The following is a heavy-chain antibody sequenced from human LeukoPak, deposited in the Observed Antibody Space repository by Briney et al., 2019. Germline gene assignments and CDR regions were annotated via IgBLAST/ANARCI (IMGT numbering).Heavy chain of an antibody. V-gene: IGHV3-21*01. J-gene: IGHJ4*02. CDR1: GFTFSSYS. CDR3: ASGSWSPMGDY. CDR2: ISSSSSYI. D-gene: IGHD6-13*01. Sequence: TGGSLRLSCAASGFTFSSYSMNWVCQAPGKGLEWVSSISSSSSYIYYADSVKGRFTISRDNAKNSLYLQMNSLRAEDTAVYYCASGSWSPMGDYWGQGTLVTVSS.